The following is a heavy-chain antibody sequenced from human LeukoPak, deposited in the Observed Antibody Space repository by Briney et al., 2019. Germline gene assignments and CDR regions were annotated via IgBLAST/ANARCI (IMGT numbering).Heavy chain of an antibody. D-gene: IGHD5-12*01. V-gene: IGHV3-23*01. Sequence: PGGPLRLSCAASGFPLSSYAMSWVRQGPGEGLEWVAPTSSSDPGTYHADSVRGRFTISRDNSKNTLYLQMNRLRVEDAAVYYCARGAVSGYVFGLSYYYYMDVWGKGTTVTISS. CDR3: ARGAVSGYVFGLSYYYYMDV. J-gene: IGHJ6*03. CDR1: GFPLSSYA. CDR2: TSSSDPGT.